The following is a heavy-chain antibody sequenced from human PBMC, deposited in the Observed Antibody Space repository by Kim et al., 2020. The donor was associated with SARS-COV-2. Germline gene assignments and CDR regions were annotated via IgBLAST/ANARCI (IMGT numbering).Heavy chain of an antibody. CDR3: ARDSSGWYRYYYKYV. J-gene: IGHJ6*03. CDR2: ISAYNGNT. Sequence: ASVKVSCKASGYTFTSYGISWVRQAPGQGLEWMGWISAYNGNTNYAQKLQGRVTMTTDTSTSTAYMELRSLRSDDTAVYYCARDSSGWYRYYYKYVWGKGTTVTVSS. CDR1: GYTFTSYG. D-gene: IGHD6-19*01. V-gene: IGHV1-18*01.